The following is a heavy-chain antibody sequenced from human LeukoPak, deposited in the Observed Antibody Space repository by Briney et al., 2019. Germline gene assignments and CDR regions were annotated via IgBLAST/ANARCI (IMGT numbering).Heavy chain of an antibody. CDR1: GGSISSYY. J-gene: IGHJ4*02. CDR3: ARQSDSSTSHFDY. CDR2: IYYSGST. V-gene: IGHV4-59*01. Sequence: SETLSLTCTVSGGSISSYYWSWIRQPPGQGLEWIGYIYYSGSTNYNPSLKSRVTISVDTSENQFSLKLSSVTAADTAVYYCARQSDSSTSHFDYWGQGTLVTVSS. D-gene: IGHD2-2*01.